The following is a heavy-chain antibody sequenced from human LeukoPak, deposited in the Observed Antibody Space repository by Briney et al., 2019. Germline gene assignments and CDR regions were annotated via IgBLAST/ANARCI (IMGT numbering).Heavy chain of an antibody. V-gene: IGHV3-23*01. CDR2: ISGSGGST. CDR3: ARDLNYDILTGYYPNMVQH. D-gene: IGHD3-9*01. Sequence: GGSLRLSCAASGFTFSSYAMTWVRQAPGKGLEWVSAISGSGGSTYYADSVKGRFTVSRDNSKNTLYLQMNSLRAEDTAVYYCARDLNYDILTGYYPNMVQHWGQGTLVTVSS. J-gene: IGHJ1*01. CDR1: GFTFSSYA.